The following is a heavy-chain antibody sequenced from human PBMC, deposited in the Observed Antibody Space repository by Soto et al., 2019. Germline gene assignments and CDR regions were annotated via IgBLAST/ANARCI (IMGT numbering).Heavy chain of an antibody. Sequence: ASVKVSCKASGYTFPNYAIHWLRQAPGQGLEWMGWINGGNGNTKYSQKFQGRVTITRDTSATTAYMELSSLKSEDTAVYYCASTRKGNSGYDYYFYGMDVWGQGTTVTVSS. V-gene: IGHV1-3*01. D-gene: IGHD5-12*01. CDR3: ASTRKGNSGYDYYFYGMDV. CDR1: GYTFPNYA. J-gene: IGHJ6*02. CDR2: INGGNGNT.